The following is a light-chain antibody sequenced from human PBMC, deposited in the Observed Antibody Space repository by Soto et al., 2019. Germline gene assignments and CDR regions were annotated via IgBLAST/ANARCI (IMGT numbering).Light chain of an antibody. CDR2: AAS. CDR3: QKYNSAPRT. CDR1: QDISNY. J-gene: IGKJ1*01. V-gene: IGKV1-27*01. Sequence: DIQMTQSPSSLSASVGDRVIITCRASQDISNYLAWYQQKPGKVPKLLLYAASTLQSGVPSRFSGSGSGTDFTLTISSLQPEDVATYYCQKYNSAPRTFGQGTKVEIK.